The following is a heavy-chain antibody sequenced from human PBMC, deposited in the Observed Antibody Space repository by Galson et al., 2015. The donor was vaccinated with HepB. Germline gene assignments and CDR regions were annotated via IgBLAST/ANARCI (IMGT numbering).Heavy chain of an antibody. V-gene: IGHV4-34*01. CDR3: ARIRRAYYYYYGMDV. D-gene: IGHD4-17*01. CDR2: INHSGST. Sequence: SETLSLTCAVYGGSFSGYYWSWIRQPPGKGLEWIGEINHSGSTNYNPSLKSRVTISVDTSKNQFSLKLSSVTAADTAVYYCARIRRAYYYYYGMDVWGQGTTVTVSS. J-gene: IGHJ6*02. CDR1: GGSFSGYY.